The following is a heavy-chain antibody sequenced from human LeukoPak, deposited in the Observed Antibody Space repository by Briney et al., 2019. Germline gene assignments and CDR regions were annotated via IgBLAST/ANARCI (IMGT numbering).Heavy chain of an antibody. V-gene: IGHV3-64*01. CDR3: ARVAARVSLDY. J-gene: IGHJ4*02. D-gene: IGHD2-15*01. Sequence: GGSLRLSCAASGFTFSGYWMHWVRQAPGKGLEYVSAISSNGGSTYYASSVKGRFTISRDNSKNTLYLQMGSLRTEDMAVYYCARVAARVSLDYWGQGTLVTVSS. CDR1: GFTFSGYW. CDR2: ISSNGGST.